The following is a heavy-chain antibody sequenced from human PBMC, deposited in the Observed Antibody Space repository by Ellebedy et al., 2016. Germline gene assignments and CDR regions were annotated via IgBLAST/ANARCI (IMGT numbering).Heavy chain of an antibody. V-gene: IGHV3-48*02. CDR2: ISTSGYTK. CDR1: GFTFSSYN. Sequence: GESLKISCVASGFTFSSYNMNWVRQAPGKGLEWVSHISTSGYTKYYAESVKGRFTISRDNAKDSLYLQMNSLSDDDTAVYYCARDPGDYWGQGTLVTVSP. J-gene: IGHJ4*02. CDR3: ARDPGDY. D-gene: IGHD7-27*01.